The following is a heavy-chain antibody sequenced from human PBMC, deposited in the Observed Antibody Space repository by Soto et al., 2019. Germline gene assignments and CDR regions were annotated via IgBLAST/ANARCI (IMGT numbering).Heavy chain of an antibody. Sequence: VQLVESGGGVVQPGGSLRLSCAASGFSFSSYWMTWVRQAPGKGLEWVANINQDGSEVYYVDSVKGRFTIARDNAKNSLDLHMDTLTADDTAVYYCARAPEGSGREYYCDYWGQGTLVTVSS. V-gene: IGHV3-7*04. D-gene: IGHD3-10*01. CDR3: ARAPEGSGREYYCDY. J-gene: IGHJ4*02. CDR2: INQDGSEV. CDR1: GFSFSSYW.